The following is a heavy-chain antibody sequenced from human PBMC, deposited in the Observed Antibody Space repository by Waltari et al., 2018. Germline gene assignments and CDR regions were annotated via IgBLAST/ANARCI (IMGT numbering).Heavy chain of an antibody. V-gene: IGHV4-34*01. Sequence: QVQLQQWGAGLLKPSETLSLTCTVYGASFRNYYWSWVRQPPGKGLEGIGEVNHSGSTNYIPSLKSRVSISVDTSENRFSRRLSSVTAADTAVYYCVFGTLSPLHYWGQGTLVTVSS. CDR1: GASFRNYY. D-gene: IGHD3-16*01. CDR2: VNHSGST. J-gene: IGHJ4*02. CDR3: VFGTLSPLHY.